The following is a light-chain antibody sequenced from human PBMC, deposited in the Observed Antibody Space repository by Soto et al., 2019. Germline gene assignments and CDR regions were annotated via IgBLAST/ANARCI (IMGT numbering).Light chain of an antibody. Sequence: EIVLTQSPGTLSLSPGERATLSCRASQSVTSSYLAWYQQKSGQAPRLLIYGASSRATGIPDRFSGSGSGTDFTLAISRLGPEDFAVYYCQQYGNSPKTFGQGTRLEIK. V-gene: IGKV3-20*01. CDR2: GAS. CDR1: QSVTSSY. J-gene: IGKJ2*01. CDR3: QQYGNSPKT.